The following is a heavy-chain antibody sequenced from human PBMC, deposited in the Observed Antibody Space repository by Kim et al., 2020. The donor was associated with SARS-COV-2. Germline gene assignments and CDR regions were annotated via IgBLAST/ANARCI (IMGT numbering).Heavy chain of an antibody. D-gene: IGHD3-22*01. CDR2: ISSSSSTI. J-gene: IGHJ6*02. CDR3: ARDIPSSITMIVVFRHYGMDV. V-gene: IGHV3-48*02. Sequence: GGSLRLSCAASGFTFSSYSMNWVRQAPGKGLEWVSYISSSSSTIYYADSVKGRFTISRDNAKNSLYLQMNSLRDEDTAVYYCARDIPSSITMIVVFRHYGMDVWGQGTTVTVSS. CDR1: GFTFSSYS.